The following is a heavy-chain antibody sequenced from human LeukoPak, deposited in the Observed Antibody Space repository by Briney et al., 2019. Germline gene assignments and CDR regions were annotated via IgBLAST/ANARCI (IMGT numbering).Heavy chain of an antibody. D-gene: IGHD2-15*01. V-gene: IGHV3-30*18. J-gene: IGHJ4*02. CDR1: GFTFSSSW. CDR3: AKDLGTCSGGSCYGGLDY. CDR2: ISYDGSNK. Sequence: GGSLRLSCAASGFTFSSSWMTWVRQAPGKGLEWVAVISYDGSNKYYADSVKGRFTISRDNSKNTLYLQMNSLRAEDTAVYYCAKDLGTCSGGSCYGGLDYWGQGTLVTVSS.